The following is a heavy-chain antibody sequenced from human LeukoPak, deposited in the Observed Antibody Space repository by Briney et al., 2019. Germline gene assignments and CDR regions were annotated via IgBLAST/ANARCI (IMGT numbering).Heavy chain of an antibody. Sequence: PSETLSLTCTVSGGSISSSSYYWGWIRQPPGKGLEWIGSIYYSGSTYYNPSLKSRVTISVDTSKNQFSLKLSSVTAADTAVYYCARDVITMVRGVIIDYWGQGTLVTVSS. CDR2: IYYSGST. J-gene: IGHJ4*02. D-gene: IGHD3-10*01. CDR3: ARDVITMVRGVIIDY. V-gene: IGHV4-39*07. CDR1: GGSISSSSYY.